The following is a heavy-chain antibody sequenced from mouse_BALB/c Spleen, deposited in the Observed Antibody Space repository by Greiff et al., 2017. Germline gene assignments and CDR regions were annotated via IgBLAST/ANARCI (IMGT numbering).Heavy chain of an antibody. CDR3: ARSKGFNAMDY. J-gene: IGHJ4*01. Sequence: QVQLQQPGAELVMPGASVKMSCKASGYTFTDYWMHWVKQRPGQGLEWIGAIDTSDSYTSYNQKFKGKATLTVDESSSTAYMQLSSLTSEDSAVYYCARSKGFNAMDYWGQGTSVTVSS. V-gene: IGHV1-69*01. CDR2: IDTSDSYT. CDR1: GYTFTDYW.